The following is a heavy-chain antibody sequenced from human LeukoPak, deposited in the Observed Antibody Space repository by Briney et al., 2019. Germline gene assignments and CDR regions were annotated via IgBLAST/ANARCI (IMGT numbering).Heavy chain of an antibody. CDR2: ISSSGSTI. CDR3: ARGWYCSGGSCNGDYYYYGMDV. CDR1: GFSFSSYA. D-gene: IGHD2-15*01. V-gene: IGHV3-11*01. J-gene: IGHJ6*02. Sequence: GGSLRPSCAASGFSFSSYAMSWIRQAPGKGLEWVSYISSSGSTIYYADSVKGRFTISRDNAKNSLYLQMNSLRAEDTAVYYCARGWYCSGGSCNGDYYYYGMDVWGQGTTVTVSS.